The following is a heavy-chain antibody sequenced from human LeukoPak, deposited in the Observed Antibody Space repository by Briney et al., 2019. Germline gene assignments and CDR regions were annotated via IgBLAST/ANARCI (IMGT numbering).Heavy chain of an antibody. CDR3: ARPPSRGYSSSFEY. J-gene: IGHJ4*02. CDR2: IYPDESNI. CDR1: GYSFPTYW. V-gene: IGHV5-51*01. D-gene: IGHD2-2*03. Sequence: GESLQISCKGSGYSFPTYWIAWVRPVPGKGLEWMGIIYPDESNIRYSPSFQGQVTISADKSISTAYLQWSSLKASDTAMYYCARPPSRGYSSSFEYWGQGTLVTVSS.